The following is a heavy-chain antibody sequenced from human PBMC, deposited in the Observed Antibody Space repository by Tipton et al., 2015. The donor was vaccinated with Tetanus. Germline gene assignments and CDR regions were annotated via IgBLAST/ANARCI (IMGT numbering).Heavy chain of an antibody. CDR1: GFTFSSYG. CDR3: ARDTDYDFWSGPDY. CDR2: IWYDGSNK. J-gene: IGHJ4*02. D-gene: IGHD3-3*01. V-gene: IGHV3-33*01. Sequence: SGFTFSSYGMHWVRQAPGKGLEWVAVIWYDGSNKYYADPVKGRFTISRDNSKNTLYLQMNSLRAEDSAVYYCARDTDYDFWSGPDYWGQGTLVTVSS.